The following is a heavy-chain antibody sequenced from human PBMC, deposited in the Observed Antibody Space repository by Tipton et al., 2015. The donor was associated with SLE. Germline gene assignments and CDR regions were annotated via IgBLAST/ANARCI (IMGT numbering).Heavy chain of an antibody. V-gene: IGHV4-39*07. CDR3: ARVVTGTWGY. J-gene: IGHJ4*02. CDR1: GGSISSHY. D-gene: IGHD1-7*01. CDR2: IYYSGST. Sequence: LRLSCTVSGGSISSHYWSWIRQPPGKGLEWIGSIYYSGSTYYNPSLKSRVTISVDTSKNQFSLKLSSVTAADTAVYYCARVVTGTWGYWGQGTLVTVSS.